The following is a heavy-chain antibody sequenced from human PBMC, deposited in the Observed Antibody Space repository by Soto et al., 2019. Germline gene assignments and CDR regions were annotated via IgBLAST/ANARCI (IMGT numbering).Heavy chain of an antibody. Sequence: QVQLVESGGGVVQPGRSLRLSCAASGFTFSSYGMHWVRQAPGKGLEWVAVISYDGSNKYYADSVKGRFTISRDNSKNTLYLQMYSLRAEDTAVYYCAKDPDGRDYGDYVFWGQGTLVTVSS. J-gene: IGHJ4*02. V-gene: IGHV3-30*18. CDR3: AKDPDGRDYGDYVF. D-gene: IGHD4-17*01. CDR1: GFTFSSYG. CDR2: ISYDGSNK.